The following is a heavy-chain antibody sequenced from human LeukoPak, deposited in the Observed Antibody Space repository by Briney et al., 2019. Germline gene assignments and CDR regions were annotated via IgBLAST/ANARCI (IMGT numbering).Heavy chain of an antibody. J-gene: IGHJ6*03. CDR2: INHSGST. D-gene: IGHD3-9*01. CDR1: GGSFSGYY. Sequence: SETLSLTCAVYGGSFSGYYWSWIRQPPGKGLEWIGEINHSGSTNYNPSLKSRVTISVDTSKNQFSLKLSSVTAADTAVYYCARDIGILTGPYYYYYMDVWGKGTTVTISS. CDR3: ARDIGILTGPYYYYYMDV. V-gene: IGHV4-34*01.